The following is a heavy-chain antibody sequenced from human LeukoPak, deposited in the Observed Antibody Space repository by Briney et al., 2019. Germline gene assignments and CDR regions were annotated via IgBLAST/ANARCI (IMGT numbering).Heavy chain of an antibody. CDR1: GGSISSYY. CDR2: IYYSGST. V-gene: IGHV4-59*01. CDR3: ARDRIVGALNWFDP. J-gene: IGHJ5*02. D-gene: IGHD1-26*01. Sequence: SETLSLTCTVSGGSISSYYWSWIRQPPGKGPEWIGYIYYSGSTNYNPSLKSRVTISVDTSKNQFSLKLSSVTAADTAVYYCARDRIVGALNWFDPWGQGTLVTVSS.